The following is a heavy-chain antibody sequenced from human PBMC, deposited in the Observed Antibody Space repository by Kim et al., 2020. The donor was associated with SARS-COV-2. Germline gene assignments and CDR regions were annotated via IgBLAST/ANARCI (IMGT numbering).Heavy chain of an antibody. Sequence: RFTISRDNSKNTMYLQMNSLRAEDTAVYYCAKDRRGSGDYAFRYYGMDVWGQGTTVTVSS. CDR3: AKDRRGSGDYAFRYYGMDV. J-gene: IGHJ6*02. D-gene: IGHD4-17*01. V-gene: IGHV3-23*01.